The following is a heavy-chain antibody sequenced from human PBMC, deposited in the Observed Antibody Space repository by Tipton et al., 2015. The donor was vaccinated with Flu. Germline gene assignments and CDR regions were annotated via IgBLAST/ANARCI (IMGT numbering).Heavy chain of an antibody. J-gene: IGHJ4*02. CDR3: ARHTGDSVRGVIDY. CDR1: GDSIVSGYY. V-gene: IGHV4-38-2*01. Sequence: TLSLTCSVSGDSIVSGYYWGWIRQSPGQGLEWIGNIYHSGTTYYNPSLKSRLTISVNTSKNQFSLKLRSVTAADTAVYYCARHTGDSVRGVIDYWGQGTLVTVSS. CDR2: IYHSGTT. D-gene: IGHD3-10*02.